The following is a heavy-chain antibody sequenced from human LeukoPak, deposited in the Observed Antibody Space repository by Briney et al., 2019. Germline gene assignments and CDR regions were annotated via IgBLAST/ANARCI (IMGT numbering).Heavy chain of an antibody. CDR2: MNPNSGNT. CDR1: GYTFTSYD. V-gene: IGHV1-8*03. D-gene: IGHD3-22*01. CDR3: ARASGLIYSDSSGYFLSY. J-gene: IGHJ4*02. Sequence: ASVKVSCKASGYTFTSYDINWVRQASGQGLEWMGWMNPNSGNTGYAQKFQGRVTITRNTSISTAYMELSSLRSEDTAIYYCARASGLIYSDSSGYFLSYWGQGTLVTVSS.